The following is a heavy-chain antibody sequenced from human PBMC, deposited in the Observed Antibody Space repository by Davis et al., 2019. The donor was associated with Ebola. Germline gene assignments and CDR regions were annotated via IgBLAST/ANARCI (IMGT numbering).Heavy chain of an antibody. V-gene: IGHV1-2*04. J-gene: IGHJ4*02. CDR1: AYTFTGYY. CDR3: ARDPVCSGATCYAYVDF. D-gene: IGHD2-15*01. CDR2: INPNSGDT. Sequence: AASVKVSCKASAYTFTGYYIHWVRQAPGQGLEWMGWINPNSGDTKYSQKFQGWVTMTRATPISTAYMELNRLTSDDKAVYYCARDPVCSGATCYAYVDFWGQGTLVTVSS.